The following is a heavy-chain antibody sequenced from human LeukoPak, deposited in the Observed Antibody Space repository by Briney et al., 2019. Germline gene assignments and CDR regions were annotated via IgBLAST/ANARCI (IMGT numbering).Heavy chain of an antibody. V-gene: IGHV3-30-3*01. D-gene: IGHD6-19*01. CDR2: ISYDGSNK. CDR3: ARDFFGSSGWFL. CDR1: GFTFSSYA. J-gene: IGHJ4*02. Sequence: GGSLRLSCAASGFTFSSYAMRWVRQAPGKGLEWVAVISYDGSNKYYADSVKGRFTISRDNSKNTLYLQMNSLRAEDTAVYYCARDFFGSSGWFLWGQGTLVTVSS.